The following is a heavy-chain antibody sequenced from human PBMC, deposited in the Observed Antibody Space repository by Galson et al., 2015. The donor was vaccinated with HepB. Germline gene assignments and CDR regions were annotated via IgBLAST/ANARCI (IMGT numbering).Heavy chain of an antibody. Sequence: SLRLSCAASGFAFGSYAIHWVRQAPGKGLEWVAIISYDGRSKYYADSVKGRFTISRDISENTLYLQMNSLRGEDTAIYYCARDLQGYWFDPWGQGTLVTVSS. CDR3: ARDLQGYWFDP. V-gene: IGHV3-30*04. CDR2: ISYDGRSK. D-gene: IGHD2-15*01. J-gene: IGHJ5*02. CDR1: GFAFGSYA.